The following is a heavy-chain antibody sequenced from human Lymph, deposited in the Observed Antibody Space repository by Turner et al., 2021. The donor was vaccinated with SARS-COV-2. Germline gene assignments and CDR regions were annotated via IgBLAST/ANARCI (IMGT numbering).Heavy chain of an antibody. CDR1: GYTFTSYY. J-gene: IGHJ6*02. CDR3: ARGRYSGGGMDV. Sequence: QVQLVQSGAEVKKPGASVKVSCTASGYTFTSYYINWVRQATGQGLEWMEWMNPNSGNTGYAQKFQGRVTMTRNTSISTAYMELSSLRSEDTAVYYCARGRYSGGGMDVWGQGTTVTVSS. CDR2: MNPNSGNT. D-gene: IGHD1-26*01. V-gene: IGHV1-8*02.